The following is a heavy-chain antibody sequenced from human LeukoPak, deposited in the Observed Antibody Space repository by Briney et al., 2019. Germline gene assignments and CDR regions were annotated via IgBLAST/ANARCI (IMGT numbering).Heavy chain of an antibody. D-gene: IGHD3-3*01. Sequence: NPGGSLRLSCAASGFTFSSYSMNWVRQAPGKGLEWVSSISSSSSYIYYADSVKGRFTISRDNAKNSLYLQMNSLRAEDTAVYYCARDPPGGSGYPIDAFDIWGQGTMVTVSS. CDR3: ARDPPGGSGYPIDAFDI. V-gene: IGHV3-21*01. CDR2: ISSSSSYI. CDR1: GFTFSSYS. J-gene: IGHJ3*02.